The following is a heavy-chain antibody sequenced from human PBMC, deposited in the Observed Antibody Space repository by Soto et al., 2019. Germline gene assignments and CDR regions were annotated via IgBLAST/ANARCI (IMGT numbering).Heavy chain of an antibody. Sequence: EVQLVESGGGLIQPGGSLRLSCAASGFTVSSDYMNWVRQAPGKGPEWVTVVYSGGSTYYADSVKGRFTISSDDSKNTLYLQMTSLRVEDTAVYYCARGGDWYFDLWGRGTLVTVSS. J-gene: IGHJ2*01. V-gene: IGHV3-53*01. CDR1: GFTVSSDY. D-gene: IGHD3-16*01. CDR2: VYSGGST. CDR3: ARGGDWYFDL.